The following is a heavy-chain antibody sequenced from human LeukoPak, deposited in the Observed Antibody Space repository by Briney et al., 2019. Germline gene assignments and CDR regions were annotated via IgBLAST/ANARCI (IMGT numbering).Heavy chain of an antibody. CDR1: GFTFSSYG. CDR2: ISYDGSNK. V-gene: IGHV3-30*18. CDR3: AKDGGPRGYSYGYPSYYGIDV. D-gene: IGHD5-18*01. Sequence: PGRSLRLSCAASGFTFSSYGMHWVRQAPGKGLEWVAVISYDGSNKYYADSVKGRFTISRDNSKNTLYLQMNSLRGEGTAVYYCAKDGGPRGYSYGYPSYYGIDVWGQGTTVTVSS. J-gene: IGHJ6*02.